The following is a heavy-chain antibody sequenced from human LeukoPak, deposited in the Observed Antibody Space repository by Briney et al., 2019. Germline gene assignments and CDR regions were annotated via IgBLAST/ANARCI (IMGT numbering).Heavy chain of an antibody. D-gene: IGHD1-26*01. J-gene: IGHJ6*02. CDR1: GFTFSSYA. CDR2: IYGGGTT. V-gene: IGHV3-66*01. Sequence: PGGSLRLSCAASGFTFSSYAMSWVRQAPGKGLEWVSVIYGGGTTYYADSVKGRFTISRDNSKNTLFLQMNSPRAEDTAVYYCARDPGIANGMVDWGQGTTVTVFS. CDR3: ARDPGIANGMVD.